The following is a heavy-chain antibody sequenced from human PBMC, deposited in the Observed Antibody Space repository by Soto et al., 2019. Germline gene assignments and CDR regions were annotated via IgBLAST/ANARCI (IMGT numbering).Heavy chain of an antibody. V-gene: IGHV3-30*04. CDR1: GFTFSSYA. Sequence: GGSLRLSCAASGFTFSSYAMHWVRQAPGKGLEWVAVISYDGSNKYYADSVKDRFTISRDNSKNTLYLQMNSLRAEDTAVYYCARDRIFVVVPAAIYYYYGMDVWGQGTTVTVSS. D-gene: IGHD2-2*02. J-gene: IGHJ6*02. CDR3: ARDRIFVVVPAAIYYYYGMDV. CDR2: ISYDGSNK.